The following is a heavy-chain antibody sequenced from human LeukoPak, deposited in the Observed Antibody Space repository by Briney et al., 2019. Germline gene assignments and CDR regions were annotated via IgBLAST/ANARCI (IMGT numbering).Heavy chain of an antibody. D-gene: IGHD6-19*01. J-gene: IGHJ4*02. Sequence: GGSLRLSCAASGFTFNNYGIHWVRQAPGKGLEWVAFIRYDETNKYYADSVKGRFTISRDNAKNTLYLQMNSLRAEDTAVYYCASGYSSGWYRGNYFDYWGQGTLVTVSS. CDR2: IRYDETNK. CDR3: ASGYSSGWYRGNYFDY. V-gene: IGHV3-30*02. CDR1: GFTFNNYG.